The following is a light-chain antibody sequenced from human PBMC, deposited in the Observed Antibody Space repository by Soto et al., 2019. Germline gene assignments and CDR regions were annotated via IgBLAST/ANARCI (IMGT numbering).Light chain of an antibody. CDR3: CSYAGSYNLGV. V-gene: IGLV2-11*01. CDR2: DVS. CDR1: SSDVGGYDF. Sequence: QSVLTQPRSVSGSLGQSVTISCTGTSSDVGGYDFVSWYQQYPGKAPKLIIYDVSKRPSGVPDRFSGSKSGNSASLTISGLQSEDEADYYCCSYAGSYNLGVFGGGTQLTVL. J-gene: IGLJ2*01.